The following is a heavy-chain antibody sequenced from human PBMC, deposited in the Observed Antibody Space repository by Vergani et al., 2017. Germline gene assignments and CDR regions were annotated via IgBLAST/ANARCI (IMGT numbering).Heavy chain of an antibody. V-gene: IGHV3-49*03. Sequence: EVQLVESGGDLVQPGRSLRLSCTASGLTFGYYAMDWFRQAPGQGLEWGGGIRSKAYGQATIYAASVKGRFTISRDDSKSIAYLQMNNLQTEDTAMYYCVRDQVTMLRGSDALDIWGQGTTVTVSS. J-gene: IGHJ3*02. CDR1: GLTFGYYA. CDR3: VRDQVTMLRGSDALDI. D-gene: IGHD3-10*01. CDR2: IRSKAYGQAT.